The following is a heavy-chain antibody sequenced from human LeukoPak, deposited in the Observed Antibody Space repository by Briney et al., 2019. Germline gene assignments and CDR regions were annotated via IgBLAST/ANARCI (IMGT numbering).Heavy chain of an antibody. CDR2: ISASGGGT. D-gene: IGHD7-27*01. CDR3: ANGDPYYYDLDV. J-gene: IGHJ6*03. CDR1: GLNFNIHA. V-gene: IGHV3-23*01. Sequence: GGPLRLLRTACGLNFNIHAESGPREAPGEGLECVSWISASGGGTHYAGSVKGRYTISRDNCKNTLSLQRNGLRLEDTAVYYCANGDPYYYDLDVWGKGTTVTVSS.